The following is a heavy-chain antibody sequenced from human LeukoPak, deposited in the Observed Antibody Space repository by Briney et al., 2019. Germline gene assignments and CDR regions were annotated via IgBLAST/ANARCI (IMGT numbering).Heavy chain of an antibody. CDR3: ARDTIVGATYWFDP. CDR1: GYTFTGYY. V-gene: IGHV1-2*02. D-gene: IGHD1-26*01. J-gene: IGHJ5*02. Sequence: ASVKVSCKASGYTFTGYYMHWVRQAPGQGLEWMGWINPSSGGTNYAQKFQGRVTMTRDTPISTAYMELSRLRSDDTAVYYCARDTIVGATYWFDPWGQGTLVTVSS. CDR2: INPSSGGT.